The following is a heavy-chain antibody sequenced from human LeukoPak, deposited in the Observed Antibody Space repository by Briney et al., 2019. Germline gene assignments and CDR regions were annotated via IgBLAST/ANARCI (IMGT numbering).Heavy chain of an antibody. CDR2: IYYSGST. D-gene: IGHD4-23*01. J-gene: IGHJ3*02. V-gene: IGHV4-31*03. CDR3: ARHTTVVNPWDAFDI. Sequence: SQTLSLTCTVSGGSISSGGYYWSWIRQHPGKGLEWIGYIYYSGSTYYNPSLKSRVTISVDTSKNQFSLKLSSVTAADTAVYYCARHTTVVNPWDAFDIWGQGTMVTVSS. CDR1: GGSISSGGYY.